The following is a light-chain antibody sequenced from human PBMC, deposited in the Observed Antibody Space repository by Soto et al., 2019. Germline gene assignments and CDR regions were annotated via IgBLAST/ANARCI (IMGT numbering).Light chain of an antibody. Sequence: QSVLTQPPSVSAAPGQKVTISCSGSSSNIGGNSVSWYQQLPGTAPKPLIYDDNKRPSGLPDRFSGSKSGTSATLGITGFQTGDEADYYCGSWDSSLSAYVFGTGTKVTVL. CDR3: GSWDSSLSAYV. CDR1: SSNIGGNS. J-gene: IGLJ1*01. V-gene: IGLV1-51*01. CDR2: DDN.